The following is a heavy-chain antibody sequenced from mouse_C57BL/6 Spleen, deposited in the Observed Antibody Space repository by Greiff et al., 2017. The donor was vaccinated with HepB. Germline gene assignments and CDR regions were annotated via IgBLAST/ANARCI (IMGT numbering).Heavy chain of an antibody. CDR3: ARDYGSSSWFAY. D-gene: IGHD1-1*01. V-gene: IGHV1-55*01. CDR1: GYTFTSYW. CDR2: IYPGSGST. Sequence: QVQLQQSGAELVKPGASVKMSCKASGYTFTSYWITWVKQRPGQGLEWIGDIYPGSGSTNYNEKFKSKATLTVDTSSSTAYMQRSSLTSEDSAVYYGARDYGSSSWFAYWGQGTLVTVSA. J-gene: IGHJ3*01.